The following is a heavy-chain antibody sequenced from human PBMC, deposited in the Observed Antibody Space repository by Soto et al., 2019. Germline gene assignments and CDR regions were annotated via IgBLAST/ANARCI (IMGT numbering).Heavy chain of an antibody. J-gene: IGHJ5*02. CDR1: GFTFSMVS. D-gene: IGHD4-17*01. CDR2: ISSNGDST. V-gene: IGHV3-64D*06. Sequence: GGSLRLSCSASGFTFSMVSMHWGRQAPGKGLEHVSGISSNGDSTYYADSVKGRFTISRDNSKNTLYLQMSSLRAVDTAVYYCVHPRSTVQIPPTWGQGTL. CDR3: VHPRSTVQIPPT.